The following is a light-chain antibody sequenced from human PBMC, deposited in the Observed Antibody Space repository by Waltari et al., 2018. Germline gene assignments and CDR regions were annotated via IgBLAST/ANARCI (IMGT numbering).Light chain of an antibody. J-gene: IGLJ2*01. CDR3: SSYTGSYSFVI. CDR2: DVT. CDR1: NRDVGAFNY. Sequence: QSALTQTRSVSGSPGQSINISCTGTNRDVGAFNYVSWYQHHPGKAPKLIIYDVTTRPSGVPDRFSGSKSGNTASLTISGLQAEDEATYYCSSYTGSYSFVIFGGGTDMTVL. V-gene: IGLV2-11*01.